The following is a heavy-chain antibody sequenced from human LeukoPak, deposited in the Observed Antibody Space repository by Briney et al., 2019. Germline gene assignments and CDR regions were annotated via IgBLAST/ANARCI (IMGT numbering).Heavy chain of an antibody. CDR2: INHSGST. V-gene: IGHV4-34*01. J-gene: IGHJ4*02. CDR1: GGSFSGYY. Sequence: SETLSLTCAVYGGSFSGYYWSWIRQPPGKGLEWIGEINHSGSTNYNPSLKSRVTISVDTSKNQFSLKLSSVTAADTAVYYCAGSSSNFDYWGQGTLVTVSS. D-gene: IGHD6-13*01. CDR3: AGSSSNFDY.